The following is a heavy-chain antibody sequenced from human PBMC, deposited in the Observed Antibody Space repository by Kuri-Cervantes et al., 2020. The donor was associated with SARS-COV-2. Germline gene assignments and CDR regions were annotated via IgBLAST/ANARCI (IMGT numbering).Heavy chain of an antibody. V-gene: IGHV3-7*01. CDR3: AKDRETGYFSDWSPALGMDV. D-gene: IGHD6-19*01. Sequence: GESLKISCAASGFTFSSYWMSWVRQAPGKGLEWVANIKQDGSEKYYVDSVKGRFTISRGISKNTLYLQLNSLRTEDTAIYYCAKDRETGYFSDWSPALGMDVWGQGTTVTVSS. CDR2: IKQDGSEK. CDR1: GFTFSSYW. J-gene: IGHJ6*02.